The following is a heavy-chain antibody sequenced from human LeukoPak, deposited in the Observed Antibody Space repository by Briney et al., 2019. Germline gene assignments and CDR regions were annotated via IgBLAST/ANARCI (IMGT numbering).Heavy chain of an antibody. V-gene: IGHV3-66*01. CDR2: IYSGGST. CDR1: GFTVSSNY. J-gene: IGHJ4*02. Sequence: GGSLRLSCAASGFTVSSNYMSWVRQAPGKGLEWVSVIYSGGSTYYADSVKGRFTISRDNSKNTLYLQMNGLRAGDAAVYYCASSSLVRGVIIDFDYWGQGTLVTVSS. CDR3: ASSSLVRGVIIDFDY. D-gene: IGHD3-10*01.